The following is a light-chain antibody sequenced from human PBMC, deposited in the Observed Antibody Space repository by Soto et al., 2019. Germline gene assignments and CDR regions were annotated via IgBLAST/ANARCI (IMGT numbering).Light chain of an antibody. CDR3: QVWDSSSDRDVV. Sequence: SYELTQPPSVSVAPGKTARITCGGNHIGSKSVHWYQQKPGQAPVLVIYYDSDRPSGIPARFSCSNSGNTATLTISRVEAGDEADYYCQVWDSSSDRDVVFGGGTTLTVL. V-gene: IGLV3-21*04. J-gene: IGLJ2*01. CDR2: YDS. CDR1: HIGSKS.